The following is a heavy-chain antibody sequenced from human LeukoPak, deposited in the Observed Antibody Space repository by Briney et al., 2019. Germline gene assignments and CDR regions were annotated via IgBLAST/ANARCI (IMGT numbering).Heavy chain of an antibody. CDR3: ARWNGYRDYYFDY. Sequence: PSETLSLTCAVYGGSFSGYYWSWIRQPPGKGLEWIGEINHSGSTNYNPSLKSRVTISVDTSKNQFSLKLSSVTAADTAVYYCARWNGYRDYYFDYWGQGTLVTVSS. J-gene: IGHJ4*02. CDR2: INHSGST. D-gene: IGHD5-18*01. V-gene: IGHV4-34*01. CDR1: GGSFSGYY.